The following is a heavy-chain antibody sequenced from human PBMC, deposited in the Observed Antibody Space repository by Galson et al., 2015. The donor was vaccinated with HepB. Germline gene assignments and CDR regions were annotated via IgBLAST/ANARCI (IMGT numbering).Heavy chain of an antibody. V-gene: IGHV3-21*01. Sequence: SLRLSCAASGFTFSRYNMNWVRQTPGKGLEWVSSISSGTSYIYYADSVKGRFTISRDNAKNSLYLQMNSLRAEDTAVYYCARETTYYYDSSGYYPVGYFDYWGQGTLVTVSS. CDR3: ARETTYYYDSSGYYPVGYFDY. D-gene: IGHD3-22*01. CDR2: ISSGTSYI. J-gene: IGHJ4*02. CDR1: GFTFSRYN.